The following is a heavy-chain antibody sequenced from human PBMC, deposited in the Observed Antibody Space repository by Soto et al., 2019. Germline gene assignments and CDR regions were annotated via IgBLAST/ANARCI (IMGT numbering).Heavy chain of an antibody. CDR1: GGTFSSYA. J-gene: IGHJ1*01. CDR2: INPKNGGT. D-gene: IGHD3-9*01. V-gene: IGHV1-2*02. Sequence: QVQLVQSGAEVKKPGSSVKVSCKASGGTFSSYAIDWVRQAPGQGLEWVGWINPKNGGTNYAQKFQGRVTLTRDREISKAYMEVNIVGTDDTAVYYCASGHVGPHRDWSLFWGHGTLVTAAS. CDR3: ASGHVGPHRDWSLF.